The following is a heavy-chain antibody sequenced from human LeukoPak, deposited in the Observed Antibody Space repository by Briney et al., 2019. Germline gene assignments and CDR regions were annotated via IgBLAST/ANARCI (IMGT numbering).Heavy chain of an antibody. Sequence: ASVKVSCKASGYTFTGYYMHWVRQAPGQGLEWMGIINPSGGSTSYAQKFQGRVTMTRDTSTSTVYMELSSLRSEDTAVYYCARDDAVPSGYDYRTLDYWGQGTLVTVSS. CDR1: GYTFTGYY. D-gene: IGHD5-12*01. J-gene: IGHJ4*02. CDR2: INPSGGST. CDR3: ARDDAVPSGYDYRTLDY. V-gene: IGHV1-46*01.